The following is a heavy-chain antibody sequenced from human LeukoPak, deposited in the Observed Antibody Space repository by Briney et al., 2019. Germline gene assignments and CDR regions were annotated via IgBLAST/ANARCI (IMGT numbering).Heavy chain of an antibody. CDR3: AKDKTMGYYGSGSFCFDY. CDR1: GFSFSNYA. Sequence: GGSLRLSCAASGFSFSNYAMSWVRQAPGKGLEWVSGISGSGGSTYYADSVKARFTISRDNSKNTLYLQMNSLRAEDTAVYYCAKDKTMGYYGSGSFCFDYWGQGTLVTVSS. D-gene: IGHD3-10*01. V-gene: IGHV3-23*01. CDR2: ISGSGGST. J-gene: IGHJ4*02.